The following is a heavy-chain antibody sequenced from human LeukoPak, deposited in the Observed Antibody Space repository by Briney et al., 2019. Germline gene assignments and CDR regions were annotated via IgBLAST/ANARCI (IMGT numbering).Heavy chain of an antibody. Sequence: PSETLSLTCAVYGGSFSGYYWSWIRQPPGKGLEWIGEINHSGSTNYNPSFKSRVTISVDTSKNQFSLKLSSVTAADTAVYYCARLQSGSYYPYYFDYWGQGTLVTVSS. CDR2: INHSGST. V-gene: IGHV4-34*01. D-gene: IGHD1-26*01. J-gene: IGHJ4*02. CDR3: ARLQSGSYYPYYFDY. CDR1: GGSFSGYY.